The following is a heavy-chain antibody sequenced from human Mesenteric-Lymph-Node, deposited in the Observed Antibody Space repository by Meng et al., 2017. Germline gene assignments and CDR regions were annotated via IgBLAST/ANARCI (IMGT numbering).Heavy chain of an antibody. CDR2: IIPIFGTA. D-gene: IGHD1-26*01. CDR3: GREVGATRNYYYGMDV. Sequence: SVKVACKASGGTFSSYAISWVRQAPGQGIEWMGGIIPIFGTANYAQKFQDRVTITADESTSTAYMELSSLRSEDKAVYYCGREVGATRNYYYGMDVWGQGTTVTVSS. J-gene: IGHJ6*02. CDR1: GGTFSSYA. V-gene: IGHV1-69*13.